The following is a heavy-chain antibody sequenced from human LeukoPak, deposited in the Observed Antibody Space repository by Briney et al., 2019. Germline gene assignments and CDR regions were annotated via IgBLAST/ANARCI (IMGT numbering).Heavy chain of an antibody. CDR3: ARDLRSSGWSPFGY. CDR1: GYTFTSHA. J-gene: IGHJ4*02. V-gene: IGHV7-4-1*02. Sequence: ASLNVSCNASGYTFTSHAMNWVRQAPGQGLEWMGWINTNTGNPTYAQGFTGRFVFSLDTSVSTAYLQISSLKAEDTAVYYCARDLRSSGWSPFGYWGQGTLVTVSS. D-gene: IGHD6-19*01. CDR2: INTNTGNP.